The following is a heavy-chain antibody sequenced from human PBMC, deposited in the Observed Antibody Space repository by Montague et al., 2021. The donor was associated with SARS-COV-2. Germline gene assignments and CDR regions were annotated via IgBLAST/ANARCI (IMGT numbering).Heavy chain of an antibody. Sequence: SETLSLTCAVYGGSFSGYYWSWIRQPPGKGLEWIGEINHSGSTNYNPSLKRRVTISVETSKNQFSLKLSSVTAADTAVYYCERVSYYGSGTSLGMDVWGQGTMVTVSS. CDR2: INHSGST. CDR1: GGSFSGYY. V-gene: IGHV4-34*01. CDR3: ERVSYYGSGTSLGMDV. J-gene: IGHJ6*02. D-gene: IGHD3-10*01.